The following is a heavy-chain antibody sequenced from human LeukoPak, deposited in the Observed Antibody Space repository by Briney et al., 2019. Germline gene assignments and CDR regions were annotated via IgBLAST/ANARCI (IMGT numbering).Heavy chain of an antibody. J-gene: IGHJ4*02. CDR2: IGSSGSTI. CDR1: GLTFSNYE. CDR3: ARGATVSDY. Sequence: GGSLRLSCAASGLTFSNYEMNWVRQAPGKGLEWVSYIGSSGSTIYYADSLKGRFTISRDNAKNSLYLQMNSLRAEDTAVYYCARGATVSDYWGQGTLVTVSS. D-gene: IGHD4-17*01. V-gene: IGHV3-48*03.